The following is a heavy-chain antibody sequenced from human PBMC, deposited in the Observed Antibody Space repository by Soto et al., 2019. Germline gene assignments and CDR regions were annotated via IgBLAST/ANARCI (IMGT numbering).Heavy chain of an antibody. D-gene: IGHD6-19*01. CDR1: GGSISSSSYY. CDR2: IYYSGST. J-gene: IGHJ4*02. CDR3: ARRRIAVAGTGFDY. V-gene: IGHV4-39*01. Sequence: SETLSLTCTVSGGSISSSSYYWGWIRQPPGKGLEWIGSIYYSGSTYYNPSLKSRVTISVDTSKNQFSLKLSSVTAADTAVYYCARRRIAVAGTGFDYWGQGTLVTVSS.